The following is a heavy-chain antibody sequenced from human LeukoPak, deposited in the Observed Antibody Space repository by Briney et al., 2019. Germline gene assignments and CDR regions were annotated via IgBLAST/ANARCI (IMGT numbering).Heavy chain of an antibody. CDR2: IYYSGST. V-gene: IGHV4-30-4*01. CDR3: ARVDDSSDQGGFDY. Sequence: SETLSLTCTVSGGSISSGDYYWSWIRQPPGKGLEWIGYIYYSGSTNYNPSLKSRVTISVDTSKNQFSLKLSSVTAADTAVYYCARVDDSSDQGGFDYWGQGTLVTVSS. CDR1: GGSISSGDYY. D-gene: IGHD3-22*01. J-gene: IGHJ4*02.